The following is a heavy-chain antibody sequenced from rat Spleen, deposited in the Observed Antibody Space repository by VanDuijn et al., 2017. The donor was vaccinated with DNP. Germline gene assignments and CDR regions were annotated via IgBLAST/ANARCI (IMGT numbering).Heavy chain of an antibody. CDR1: GFTFSNYV. V-gene: IGHV5S23*01. J-gene: IGHJ2*01. CDR3: ARGPNYGVWPDYFDY. D-gene: IGHD1-11*01. CDR2: ISTGGGNT. Sequence: EVQLVESDGGLVQPGRSLKLSCTASGFTFSNYVMAWVRQAPTKGLEWVASISTGGGNTYYRDSVKGRFTISRDNAQSTLYLQMSKLGSEDTAIYYCARGPNYGVWPDYFDYWGQGVMVTVSS.